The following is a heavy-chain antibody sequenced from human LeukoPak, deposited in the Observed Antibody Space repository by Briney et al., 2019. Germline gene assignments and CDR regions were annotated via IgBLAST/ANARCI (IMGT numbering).Heavy chain of an antibody. CDR3: ARRTVVTLGAFDI. J-gene: IGHJ3*02. Sequence: SETLSLTCTVSGGSISSYCWSWIRQPPGKGLEWIGYIYYSGSTNYNPSLKSRVTISVDTSKNQFSLKLSSVTAADTAVYYCARRTVVTLGAFDIWGQGTMVTVSS. V-gene: IGHV4-59*08. CDR1: GGSISSYC. D-gene: IGHD4-23*01. CDR2: IYYSGST.